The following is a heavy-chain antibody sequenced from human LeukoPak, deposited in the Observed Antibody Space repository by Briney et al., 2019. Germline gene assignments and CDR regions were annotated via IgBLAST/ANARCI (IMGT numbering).Heavy chain of an antibody. Sequence: SQTLSLTCTVSGGSISSGSYYWSWIRQPAGKGLEWIGRIYTSGSTNYNPSLKSRVTISVDTSKNQFSLKLSSVTAADTAVYYCARSISGNSGTRVFDPWGQGTLVTVSS. CDR3: ARSISGNSGTRVFDP. CDR2: IYTSGST. V-gene: IGHV4-61*02. D-gene: IGHD4-23*01. CDR1: GGSISSGSYY. J-gene: IGHJ5*02.